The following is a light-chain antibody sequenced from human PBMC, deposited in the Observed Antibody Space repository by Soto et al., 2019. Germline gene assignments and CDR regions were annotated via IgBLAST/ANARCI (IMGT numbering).Light chain of an antibody. V-gene: IGLV3-27*01. CDR2: KDS. Sequence: SYELTQPSSVAVCPGQTAGITCSGDVLAKKYARWFQQKPGQAPVLVIYKDSERPSGIPERFSGSSSGTTVTLTISGAQVEDEADYYCYSAADNNLVFGGGTKLTVL. CDR1: VLAKKY. J-gene: IGLJ2*01. CDR3: YSAADNNLV.